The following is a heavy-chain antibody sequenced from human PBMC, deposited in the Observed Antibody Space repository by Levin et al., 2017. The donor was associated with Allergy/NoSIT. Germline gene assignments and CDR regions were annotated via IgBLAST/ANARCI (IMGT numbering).Heavy chain of an antibody. CDR3: AREYYYDRSGEAFDI. CDR2: INSDGSST. V-gene: IGHV3-74*01. D-gene: IGHD3-22*01. J-gene: IGHJ3*02. Sequence: GESLKISCAASGFTFSSYWMHWVRQAPGKGLVWFSRINSDGSSTSYADSVKGRFTISRDNAKNTLYLQMNSLRAEDTAVYYCAREYYYDRSGEAFDIWGQGTMVTVSS. CDR1: GFTFSSYW.